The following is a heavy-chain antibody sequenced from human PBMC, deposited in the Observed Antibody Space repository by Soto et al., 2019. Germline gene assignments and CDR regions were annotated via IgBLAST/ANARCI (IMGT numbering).Heavy chain of an antibody. Sequence: EELLVESGGGLVEPGGSQRLTCTASGFTFTDYWMHWVRQAPGKGLVWVSGIDTGGTGTQYADSVKGRFTISRDNAKNTLYLQMNSLRGEDTAVYSCASDRPPSWLDPGGQGTLVTVAS. J-gene: IGHJ5*02. V-gene: IGHV3-74*03. CDR2: IDTGGTGT. CDR1: GFTFTDYW. CDR3: ASDRPPSWLDP.